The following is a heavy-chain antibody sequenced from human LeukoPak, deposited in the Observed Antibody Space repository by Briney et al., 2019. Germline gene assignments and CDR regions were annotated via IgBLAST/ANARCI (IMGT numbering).Heavy chain of an antibody. CDR1: GGSISSHC. D-gene: IGHD6-13*01. Sequence: SETLSLTCTVSGGSISSHCWSWIRQPPGKGLEWIGYVYNSGSTKYNPPLSSRVSMSVETSKNQFSLKLSSVTAADTAVYYCARAGTAEYFQHWGQGTLVTVSS. J-gene: IGHJ1*01. CDR3: ARAGTAEYFQH. V-gene: IGHV4-59*11. CDR2: VYNSGST.